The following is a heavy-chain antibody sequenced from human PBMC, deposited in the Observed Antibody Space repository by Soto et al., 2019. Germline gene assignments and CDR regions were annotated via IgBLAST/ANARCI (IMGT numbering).Heavy chain of an antibody. D-gene: IGHD3-16*01. CDR3: ARAVAPYLGTWFDP. CDR1: GGSISSGNSYS. Sequence: QLQLQESGSGLVKPSQTLSLTCAVSGGSISSGNSYSWSWIRQPPGKGLEWIGSISHSGSPSYNPSLKGRVTMSVDKSTNQLSLNLSSVTAADMAVYYCARAVAPYLGTWFDPWGQGTLVIVSS. V-gene: IGHV4-30-2*01. J-gene: IGHJ5*02. CDR2: ISHSGSP.